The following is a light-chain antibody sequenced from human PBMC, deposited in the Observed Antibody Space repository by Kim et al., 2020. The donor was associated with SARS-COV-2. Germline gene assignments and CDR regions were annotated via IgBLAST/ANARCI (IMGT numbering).Light chain of an antibody. CDR3: QQYDNWPLT. J-gene: IGKJ1*01. CDR1: QSVSGN. CDR2: DAS. Sequence: VSPGERATLSCRASQSVSGNLAWYQQKPGQAPRLLIYDASTRATDIPARFSGSGAGTEFTLTISSLQSEDFAVYYCQQYDNWPLTFGQGTKVEI. V-gene: IGKV3-15*01.